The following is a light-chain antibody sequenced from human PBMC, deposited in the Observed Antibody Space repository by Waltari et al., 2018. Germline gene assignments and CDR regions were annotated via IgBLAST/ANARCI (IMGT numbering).Light chain of an antibody. CDR3: QQYNIWPYT. V-gene: IGKV1-5*03. Sequence: DIQMTQSPSTLSASVGDRVTITCRASQSISNWLAWYQQKPGKDPKILIYKAFTLQSGVPSRFSGSGSETEFSLTISSLQPDDFATYYCQQYNIWPYTFGQGTTLEI. J-gene: IGKJ2*01. CDR1: QSISNW. CDR2: KAF.